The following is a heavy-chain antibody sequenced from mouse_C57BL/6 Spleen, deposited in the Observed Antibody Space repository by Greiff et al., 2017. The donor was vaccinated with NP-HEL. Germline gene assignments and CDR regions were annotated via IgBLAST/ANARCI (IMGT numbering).Heavy chain of an antibody. CDR3: ARSFITQAFDY. CDR1: GYTFTSYW. J-gene: IGHJ2*01. CDR2: INPSNGGT. V-gene: IGHV1-53*01. Sequence: QVQLQQSGTELVKPGASVKLSCKASGYTFTSYWMHWVKQRPGHGLEWIGNINPSNGGTNYNEKFKSKATLTVAKSSSTAYMQLSSLTSEDSAVYYCARSFITQAFDYWGQGTTLTVAS. D-gene: IGHD1-1*01.